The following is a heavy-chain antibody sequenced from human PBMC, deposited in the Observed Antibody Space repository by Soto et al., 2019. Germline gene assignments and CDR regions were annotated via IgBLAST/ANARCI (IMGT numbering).Heavy chain of an antibody. CDR1: GFMFGVYW. V-gene: IGHV3-7*01. Sequence: EAQLVESGGGLVQPGGSLRLSCEASGFMFGVYWMSWVRQAPGKGLEWVANINDDGSERNYVDSVKGRFTISRDTPNNLLFLQMNSLRDDDTAVYYCAREFYGYYTYGPGDYWGQGTLVAVSS. D-gene: IGHD3-3*01. CDR3: AREFYGYYTYGPGDY. CDR2: INDDGSER. J-gene: IGHJ4*02.